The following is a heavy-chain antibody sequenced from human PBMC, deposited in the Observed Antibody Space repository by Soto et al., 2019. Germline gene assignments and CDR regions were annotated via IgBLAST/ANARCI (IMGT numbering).Heavy chain of an antibody. CDR3: ARDRDGDPETYYYYGMDV. CDR2: ISSSSSYI. D-gene: IGHD4-17*01. CDR1: GFTFSSYS. Sequence: GGSLRLSCAASGFTFSSYSMNWVRQAPGKGLEWVSSISSSSSYIYYADSVKGRFTISRDNAKNSLYLQMNSLRAEDTAVYYCARDRDGDPETYYYYGMDVWGQGTTVTVSS. J-gene: IGHJ6*02. V-gene: IGHV3-21*01.